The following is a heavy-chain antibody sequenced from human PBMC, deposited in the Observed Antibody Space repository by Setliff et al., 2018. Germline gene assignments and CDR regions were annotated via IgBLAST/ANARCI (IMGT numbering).Heavy chain of an antibody. CDR1: GGSLDDYF. Sequence: SETLSLTCAVYGGSLDDYFWTWIRQSPDKGLEWIGEINPNGVSNYNPSLKSRVTLSVDTSKNQFTLNLTSVTAADTAVFYCARGLVGARKMDSWGQGTLVTVSS. CDR3: ARGLVGARKMDS. CDR2: INPNGVS. D-gene: IGHD1-26*01. V-gene: IGHV4-34*01. J-gene: IGHJ5*01.